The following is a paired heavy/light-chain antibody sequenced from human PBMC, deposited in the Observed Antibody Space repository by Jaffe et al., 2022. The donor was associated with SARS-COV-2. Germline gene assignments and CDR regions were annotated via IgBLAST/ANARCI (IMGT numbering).Heavy chain of an antibody. CDR2: ISSSGSTI. V-gene: IGHV3-11*01. Sequence: QVQLVESGGGLVKPGGSLRLSCAASGFTFSDYYMSWIRQAPGKGLEWVSYISSSGSTIYYADSVKGRFTISRDNAKNSLYLQMNSLRAEDTAVYYCARTDGYSMTFDYWGQGTLVTVSS. D-gene: IGHD5-18*01. J-gene: IGHJ4*02. CDR1: GFTFSDYY. CDR3: ARTDGYSMTFDY.
Light chain of an antibody. CDR2: EVS. CDR3: SSYTSSSTRVV. CDR1: SSDVGGYNY. V-gene: IGLV2-14*01. J-gene: IGLJ2*01. Sequence: QSALTQPASVSGSPGQSITISCTGTSSDVGGYNYVSWYQQHPGKAPKLMIYEVSNRPSGVPDRFSGSKSGNTASLTISGLQAEDEADYYCSSYTSSSTRVVFGGGTKLTVL.